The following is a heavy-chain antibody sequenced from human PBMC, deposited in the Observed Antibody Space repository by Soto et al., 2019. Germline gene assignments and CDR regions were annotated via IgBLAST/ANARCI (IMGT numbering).Heavy chain of an antibody. Sequence: SGYTFTSYDINWVRQATGQGLEWMGWMNPNSGNTGYAQKFQGRVTMTRNTSISTAYVELSSLRSEDTAVYYCARRLPLGYCTNGLCYTWFDPWCQGTLVTVSS. CDR1: GYTFTSYD. D-gene: IGHD2-8*01. J-gene: IGHJ5*02. V-gene: IGHV1-8*01. CDR3: ARRLPLGYCTNGLCYTWFDP. CDR2: MNPNSGNT.